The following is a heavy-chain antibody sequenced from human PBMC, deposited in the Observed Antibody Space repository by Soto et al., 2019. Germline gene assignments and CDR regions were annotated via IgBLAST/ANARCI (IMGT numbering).Heavy chain of an antibody. CDR2: ISWNSGSI. D-gene: IGHD1-26*01. CDR3: AKDISGSGSFYYYGVEV. CDR1: VCTFDDYA. V-gene: IGHV3-9*01. J-gene: IGHJ6*02. Sequence: SLRLSCTSSVCTFDDYAMHWVRQSPGKGLEWVSGISWNSGSIGYADSVKARFTISRDNAKNSLYLQMNSLRAEDTALYYCAKDISGSGSFYYYGVEVWGQGTTVTVS.